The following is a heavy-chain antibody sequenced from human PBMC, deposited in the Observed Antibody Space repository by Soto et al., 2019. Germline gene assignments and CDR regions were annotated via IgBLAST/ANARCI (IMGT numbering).Heavy chain of an antibody. Sequence: QVQLVESGGGVVQPGRCLRLSCAASGYTFSSYGMHWVRQAPGKGLEWVAVIWYDGSNKYYADSVKGRFTISRDNSKNTLYLQMNSLRAEDTAVYYCASEGVGGFGELFNSWGLGTLVTVSS. J-gene: IGHJ4*02. CDR1: GYTFSSYG. CDR3: ASEGVGGFGELFNS. D-gene: IGHD3-10*01. V-gene: IGHV3-33*01. CDR2: IWYDGSNK.